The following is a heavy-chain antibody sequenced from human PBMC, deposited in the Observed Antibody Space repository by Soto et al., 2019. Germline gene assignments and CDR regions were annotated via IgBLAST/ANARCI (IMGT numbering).Heavy chain of an antibody. V-gene: IGHV4-39*01. CDR1: GGSISSSIYY. J-gene: IGHJ4*02. CDR3: ARQGVTASSPIYYFDY. D-gene: IGHD2-21*02. Sequence: PSETLSLTCTVSGGSISSSIYYGGWIRQPPGKGLEWIGSIFYSGSTYYNPSLKSRVTISVDTSKNQFSLKLYSVTAADTAMYYCARQGVTASSPIYYFDYWGQGTLVTVSS. CDR2: IFYSGST.